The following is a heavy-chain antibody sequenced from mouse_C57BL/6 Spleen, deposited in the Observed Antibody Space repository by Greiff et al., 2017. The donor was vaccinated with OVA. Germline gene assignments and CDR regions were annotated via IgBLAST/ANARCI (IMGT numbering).Heavy chain of an antibody. CDR2: IRLKSDNYAT. CDR3: ILRYYYAMDY. J-gene: IGHJ4*01. Sequence: EVKLVESGGGLVQPGGSMKLSCVASGFTFSNYWMNWVRQSPEKGLEWVAQIRLKSDNYATHYAESVKGRFTISRDDSKSSVYLQMNNLRAEDTGIYYCILRYYYAMDYWGQGTSVTVSS. D-gene: IGHD1-1*01. CDR1: GFTFSNYW. V-gene: IGHV6-3*01.